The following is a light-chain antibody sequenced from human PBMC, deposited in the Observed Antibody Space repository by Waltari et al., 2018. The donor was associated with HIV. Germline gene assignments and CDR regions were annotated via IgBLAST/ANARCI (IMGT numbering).Light chain of an antibody. CDR1: QLGDEY. J-gene: IGLJ2*01. V-gene: IGLV3-1*01. Sequence: SYELTQPPSGAVSPGQTATITCSGDQLGDEYVSCYQQRPGQSPVLHIYQDTKRPSGIPGRFSGSNSGNTAALTISGAQAMDESDYYCQASDTWTFFGGGTKLTVL. CDR3: QASDTWTF. CDR2: QDT.